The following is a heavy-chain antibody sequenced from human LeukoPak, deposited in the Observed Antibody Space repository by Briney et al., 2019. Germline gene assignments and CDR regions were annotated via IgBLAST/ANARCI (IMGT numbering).Heavy chain of an antibody. D-gene: IGHD2-15*01. Sequence: GGSLRLSCAASGFTLSSYAMSWVRQAPGKGLEWVSAISDTGNTYHADSVKGRFTISRDSSKNTLFLQMNRLSPEDAAVYYCGKAPVTTCRGAFCYPFDYWGLGTLVTVSS. V-gene: IGHV3-23*01. J-gene: IGHJ4*02. CDR3: GKAPVTTCRGAFCYPFDY. CDR2: ISDTGNT. CDR1: GFTLSSYA.